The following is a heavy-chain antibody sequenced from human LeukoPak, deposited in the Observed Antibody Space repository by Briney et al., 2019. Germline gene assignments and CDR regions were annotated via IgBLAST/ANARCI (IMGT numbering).Heavy chain of an antibody. V-gene: IGHV3-48*04. CDR2: ISSSGSTI. CDR3: ARYGATWSFDY. CDR1: GFTFSSYS. J-gene: IGHJ4*02. D-gene: IGHD1-26*01. Sequence: GGSLRLSCAASGFTFSSYSMNWVRQAPGKGLEWVSYISSSGSTIYYADSVKGRFTISRDNAKNSLYLQMNSLRAEDTAVYYCARYGATWSFDYWGQGTLVTVSS.